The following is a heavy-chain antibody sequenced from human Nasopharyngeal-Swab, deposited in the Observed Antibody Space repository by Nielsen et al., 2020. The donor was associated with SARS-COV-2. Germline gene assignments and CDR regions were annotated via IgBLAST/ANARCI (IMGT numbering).Heavy chain of an antibody. CDR1: GDSVSSNSAA. Sequence: SQTLSLTCAISGDSVSSNSAAWNWIRQSPSRGLEWLGRTYYRSKLYNDYAVSVKSRITINPDTSKNQFSLQLNYVTPEDTAVYYCARVQSRGWSYYYYGMDVWGQGTTVTVSS. J-gene: IGHJ6*02. D-gene: IGHD6-19*01. V-gene: IGHV6-1*01. CDR3: ARVQSRGWSYYYYGMDV. CDR2: TYYRSKLYN.